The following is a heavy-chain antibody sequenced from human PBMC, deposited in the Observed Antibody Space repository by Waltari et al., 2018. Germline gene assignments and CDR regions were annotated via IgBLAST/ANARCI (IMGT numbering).Heavy chain of an antibody. CDR3: AREKGHYYYGMDV. CDR2: ISGSSNYI. V-gene: IGHV3-21*01. J-gene: IGHJ6*02. CDR1: GFTFRSFT. Sequence: EMQLVASGVGLVKPGGSLRRSWAASGFTFRSFTMNWVRQAPGKGLEWVSSISGSSNYIYYADSVKGRFTISRDNAKNSLYLQMNSLRAEDMAVYYCAREKGHYYYGMDVWGQGTTVTVSS.